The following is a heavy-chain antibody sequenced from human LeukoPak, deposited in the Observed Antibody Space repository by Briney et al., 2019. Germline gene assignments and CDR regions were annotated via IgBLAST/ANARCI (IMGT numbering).Heavy chain of an antibody. CDR2: IYYSGST. V-gene: IGHV4-31*03. CDR3: ARVEIGGRDY. CDR1: GVSISSGGYY. Sequence: SQTLSLTCTVSGVSISSGGYYWIWIRQHPGKGLDWIGYIYYSGSTYYNPSLKSRVTISVDTSKNQFSLKLSSVTAADTAVYYCARVEIGGRDYWGQGTLVTVSS. J-gene: IGHJ4*02. D-gene: IGHD3-3*01.